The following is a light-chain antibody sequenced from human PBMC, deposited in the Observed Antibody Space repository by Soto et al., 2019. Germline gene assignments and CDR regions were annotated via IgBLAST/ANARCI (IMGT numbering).Light chain of an antibody. Sequence: DIQLTQSPSFLSASVGDRVTISCRASQGKNTYVAWYQQKPGKAPKLLIYGASTLQSGVPSRFSGSESGAEFTLTISSLQPEDFATYYCQQLHSYPITFGQGTRLEIK. CDR1: QGKNTY. CDR3: QQLHSYPIT. J-gene: IGKJ5*01. V-gene: IGKV1-9*01. CDR2: GAS.